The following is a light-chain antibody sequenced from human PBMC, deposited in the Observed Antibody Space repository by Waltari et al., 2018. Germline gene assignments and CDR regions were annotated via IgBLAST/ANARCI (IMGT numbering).Light chain of an antibody. Sequence: DVVMTQSPLSLPVTLGQPASIPCRSSQSLVHSDGNTYLTWFQQRPGQSPRRLIYKVSRRDSGVPDRFSGTGSGTDFTLKISRVEAEDVGVYYCMQGTYRLSFGPGTKVDI. CDR1: QSLVHSDGNTY. CDR2: KVS. J-gene: IGKJ3*01. V-gene: IGKV2-30*02. CDR3: MQGTYRLS.